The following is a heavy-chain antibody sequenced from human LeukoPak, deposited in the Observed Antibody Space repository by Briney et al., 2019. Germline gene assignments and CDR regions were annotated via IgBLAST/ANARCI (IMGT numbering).Heavy chain of an antibody. CDR1: GFTFSNYA. D-gene: IGHD1-26*01. J-gene: IGHJ4*02. Sequence: PGGSLRLSCAASGFTFSNYAMHWVRQAPGKGLEYISAITDNAYSTYYADSVKGRFTISRDNSKNTLYLQMSSLTPEDTAVYYCVKRATVGAPSPLFDYWGQGTLVTVSS. CDR2: ITDNAYST. V-gene: IGHV3-64D*09. CDR3: VKRATVGAPSPLFDY.